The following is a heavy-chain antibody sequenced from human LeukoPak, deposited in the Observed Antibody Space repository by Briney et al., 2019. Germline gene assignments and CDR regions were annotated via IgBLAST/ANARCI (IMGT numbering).Heavy chain of an antibody. CDR2: ISWNSGSI. Sequence: GGSLRLSCAASGFTFDDYAMHWVRQAPGKGLEWVSGISWNSGSISYADSVKGRFTISRDNAKNSLYLQMNSLRAEDTALYYFAKDVYYDSSGYFDYWGQGTLVTVSS. CDR3: AKDVYYDSSGYFDY. D-gene: IGHD3-22*01. J-gene: IGHJ4*02. V-gene: IGHV3-9*01. CDR1: GFTFDDYA.